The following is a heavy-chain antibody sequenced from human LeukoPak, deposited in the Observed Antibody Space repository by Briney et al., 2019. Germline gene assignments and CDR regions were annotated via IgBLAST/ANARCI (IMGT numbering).Heavy chain of an antibody. CDR3: ARHMGLGYSYGYPYFDY. CDR1: GGSISSYY. J-gene: IGHJ4*02. D-gene: IGHD5-18*01. V-gene: IGHV4-59*08. Sequence: MASETLSLTCTVSGGSISSYYWSWIRQPPGKGLEWIGYIYYSGSTNYSPSLKSRVTISVDTSKNQFSLKLSSVTAADTAVYYCARHMGLGYSYGYPYFDYWGQGTLVTVSS. CDR2: IYYSGST.